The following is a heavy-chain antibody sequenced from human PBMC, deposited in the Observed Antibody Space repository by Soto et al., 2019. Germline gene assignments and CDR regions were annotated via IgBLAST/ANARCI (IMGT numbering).Heavy chain of an antibody. CDR2: INHSGST. D-gene: IGHD2-8*02. Sequence: QVQLQQWGAGLLKPSETLSLTCAVYGGSFSGYYWSWIRRSPGKGLEWIGEINHSGSTNYNPSLKSRVIISVDTSKDQFSLKLSSVTAADTAVYYCARGVVYAEYWGQGTLVTVSS. CDR3: ARGVVYAEY. J-gene: IGHJ4*02. CDR1: GGSFSGYY. V-gene: IGHV4-34*01.